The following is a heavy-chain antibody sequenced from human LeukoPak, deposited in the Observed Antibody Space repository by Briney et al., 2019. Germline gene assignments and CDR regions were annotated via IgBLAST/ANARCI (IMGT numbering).Heavy chain of an antibody. CDR3: ARDPSSVTLYFFDY. V-gene: IGHV1-2*02. Sequence: ASVKISCKASGYTFRGNYIHWLRQAPGQGLEWMGWIDANNGDTKSAQKFQGRVTMSRDTSISTAYMDLRGLSPDDAAVYYCARDPSSVTLYFFDYWGQGTLVTVSS. D-gene: IGHD4-11*01. J-gene: IGHJ4*02. CDR2: IDANNGDT. CDR1: GYTFRGNY.